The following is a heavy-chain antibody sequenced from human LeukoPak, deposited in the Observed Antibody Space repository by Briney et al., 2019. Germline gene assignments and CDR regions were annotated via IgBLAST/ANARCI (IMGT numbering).Heavy chain of an antibody. CDR1: GYTFTSYG. CDR3: ARVMITFGGVIPSGYSDY. D-gene: IGHD3-16*02. J-gene: IGHJ4*02. Sequence: ASVKVSCKASGYTFTSYGISWVRQAPGQGLEWMGWISAYNGNTNYAQKLQGRVTMTTDTSTSTAYMELRSLRSDDTAVYYCARVMITFGGVIPSGYSDYWGQGTLVTVSS. V-gene: IGHV1-18*01. CDR2: ISAYNGNT.